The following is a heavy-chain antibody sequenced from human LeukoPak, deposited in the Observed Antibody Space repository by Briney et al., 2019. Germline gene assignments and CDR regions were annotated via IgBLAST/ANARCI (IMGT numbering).Heavy chain of an antibody. V-gene: IGHV4-30-4*01. Sequence: SQTLSLTCTVSGGSISSGDYYWSWIRQPPGKGLEWIGYIYYSGSTYYNPSLKSRVTISVDTSKNQFSLKLSSVTAADTAVYYCAREDYDILTGCYYFDYWGQGTLVTVSS. CDR1: GGSISSGDYY. D-gene: IGHD3-9*01. CDR3: AREDYDILTGCYYFDY. J-gene: IGHJ4*02. CDR2: IYYSGST.